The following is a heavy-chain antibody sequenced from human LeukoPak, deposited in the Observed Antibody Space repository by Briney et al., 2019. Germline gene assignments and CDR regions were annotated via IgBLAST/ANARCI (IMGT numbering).Heavy chain of an antibody. CDR3: ASLGDDPIIGWGPVRGVWYFDL. CDR1: GGSISSYY. CDR2: IYYSGST. V-gene: IGHV4-59*01. D-gene: IGHD6-19*01. Sequence: SETLSLTCTVSGGSISSYYWSWIRQPPGKGLEWIGYIYYSGSTNYNPSLKSRVTISVDTSKNQFSLKLSSVTAADTAVYYCASLGDDPIIGWGPVRGVWYFDLWGRGTLVTVSS. J-gene: IGHJ2*01.